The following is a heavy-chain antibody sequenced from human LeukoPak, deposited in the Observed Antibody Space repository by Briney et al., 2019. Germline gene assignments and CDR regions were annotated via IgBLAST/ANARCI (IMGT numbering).Heavy chain of an antibody. Sequence: GGSLRLSCAASGFTFSSYGMHWVRQAPGKGLEWVAFIRYDASNKYYADSVKGRFTISRDNSKNTLYLQMNSLRAEDTAVYYCAREYCSSTSCYYFDYWGQGTLVTVSS. V-gene: IGHV3-30*02. J-gene: IGHJ4*02. CDR3: AREYCSSTSCYYFDY. CDR2: IRYDASNK. CDR1: GFTFSSYG. D-gene: IGHD2-2*01.